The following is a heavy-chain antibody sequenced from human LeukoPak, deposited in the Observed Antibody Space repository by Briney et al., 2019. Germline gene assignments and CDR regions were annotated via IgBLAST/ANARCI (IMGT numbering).Heavy chain of an antibody. D-gene: IGHD3-9*01. Sequence: GGSLRLSCAASGFTFNSYNMNWVRQAPGKGLEWVSSITSSSTYMYYADSVKGRFTISRDNARKSLFLQMNSLRAEDTAVYYCARATTYDILTGYSDYWGQGTLVTVSS. CDR2: ITSSSTYM. V-gene: IGHV3-21*01. CDR1: GFTFNSYN. CDR3: ARATTYDILTGYSDY. J-gene: IGHJ4*02.